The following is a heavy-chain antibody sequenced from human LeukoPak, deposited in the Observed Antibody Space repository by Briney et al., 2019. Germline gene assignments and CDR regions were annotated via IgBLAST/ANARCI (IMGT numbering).Heavy chain of an antibody. V-gene: IGHV4-4*09. CDR1: GGSISSYY. J-gene: IGHJ6*03. CDR3: ARGGDVVPAAIRYYYYMDV. CDR2: IYTSGST. D-gene: IGHD2-2*02. Sequence: SETLSLTCSVSGGSISSYYWSWIRQPPGKGLEWIGYIYTSGSTNYNPSLKSRVTISVDTSKNQFSLKLSSVTAADTAVYYCARGGDVVPAAIRYYYYMDVWGKGTTVTVSS.